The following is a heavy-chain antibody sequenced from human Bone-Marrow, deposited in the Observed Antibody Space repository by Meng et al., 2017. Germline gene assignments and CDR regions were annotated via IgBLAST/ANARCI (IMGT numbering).Heavy chain of an antibody. CDR2: IHQDGYT. D-gene: IGHD6-13*01. V-gene: IGHV4-4*02. CDR1: SVSIISTNW. Sequence: QVQLQESGPGLVKPSGTLSLTCAVASVSIISTNWWGWVRQPPGKGLEWIGEIHQDGYTNYSPSLKSRVTISVDKSRNQFSLKLNSVTAADTAVYYCARLGPPIAAGDPFDYWGQGTLVTVSS. J-gene: IGHJ4*02. CDR3: ARLGPPIAAGDPFDY.